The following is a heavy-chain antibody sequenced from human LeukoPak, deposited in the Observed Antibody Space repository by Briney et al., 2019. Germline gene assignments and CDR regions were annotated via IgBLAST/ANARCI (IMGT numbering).Heavy chain of an antibody. CDR3: AKGDYGQSGFDP. V-gene: IGHV4-38-2*02. Sequence: SETLSLTCTVSGYSISSGYYWGWIRQPPGKGLEWIGSIYHSGSTYYNPSLKSRVTISVDTSKSQFSLKLSSVTAADTAVYYCAKGDYGQSGFDPWGQGTLVTVSS. CDR2: IYHSGST. D-gene: IGHD4-17*01. CDR1: GYSISSGYY. J-gene: IGHJ5*02.